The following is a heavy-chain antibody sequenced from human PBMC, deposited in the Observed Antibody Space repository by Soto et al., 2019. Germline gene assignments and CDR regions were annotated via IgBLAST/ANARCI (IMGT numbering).Heavy chain of an antibody. CDR3: AHRDCGGRSGPFDY. D-gene: IGHD2-21*01. V-gene: IGHV2-5*02. CDR1: GFSLSSSGVG. J-gene: IGHJ4*02. Sequence: SGPTLVNPTQTLTLTCTFSGFSLSSSGVGVGWIRQPPGKALEWLALIYWDDDXXXXXXXXXRXXVXKDNYKNQVVFTMTDMDPVDTATYFCAHRDCGGRSGPFDYWGQGTLVTGSS. CDR2: IYWDDDX.